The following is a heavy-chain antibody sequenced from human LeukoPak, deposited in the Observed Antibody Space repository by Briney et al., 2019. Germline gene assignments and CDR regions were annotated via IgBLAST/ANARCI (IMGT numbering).Heavy chain of an antibody. CDR1: GFTFNNYA. Sequence: GGSLRLSCAASGFTFNNYAMSWVRQAPGKGLVWVSGISGSGGTTNSADSVKGRFTISRDNSKNTLYLQMNSLRAEDTAVYYCANSRIAAAVGYWGQGTLVTVSS. J-gene: IGHJ4*02. CDR3: ANSRIAAAVGY. D-gene: IGHD6-13*01. CDR2: ISGSGGTT. V-gene: IGHV3-23*01.